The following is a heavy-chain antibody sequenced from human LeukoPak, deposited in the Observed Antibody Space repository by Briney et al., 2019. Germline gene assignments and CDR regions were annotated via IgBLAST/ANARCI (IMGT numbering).Heavy chain of an antibody. D-gene: IGHD1-26*01. CDR3: AKDRLRWELLRPFFDYGMDV. CDR2: ISYDGSNK. Sequence: AGGSLRLSCAASGFSLTNFDMNWIRQAPGKGLEWVAVISYDGSNKFYADSVKGRFTISRDNSKNTLYLQMNSLRAEDTAVYYCAKDRLRWELLRPFFDYGMDVWGQGTTVTVSS. CDR1: GFSLTNFD. J-gene: IGHJ6*02. V-gene: IGHV3-30*18.